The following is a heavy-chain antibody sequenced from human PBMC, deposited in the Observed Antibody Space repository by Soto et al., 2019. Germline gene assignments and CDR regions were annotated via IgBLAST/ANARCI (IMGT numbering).Heavy chain of an antibody. V-gene: IGHV3-21*01. CDR1: GFTFSSYS. CDR2: ISRSAGNT. J-gene: IGHJ3*02. Sequence: GGSLRLSCAASGFTFSSYSMNWVRQAPGKGLEWVSSISRSAGNTYYADSVKGRFTISRDNAKNSMYLQMNSLRAEDTAVYYCVRDQVPGLDAFDIWGQGTTVTVSS. CDR3: VRDQVPGLDAFDI.